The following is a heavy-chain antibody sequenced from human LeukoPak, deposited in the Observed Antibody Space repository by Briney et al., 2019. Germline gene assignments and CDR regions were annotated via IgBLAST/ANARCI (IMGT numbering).Heavy chain of an antibody. CDR3: ARRLIWSGYYQNPPFDY. Sequence: PSETLSLTCTVSGGSISSSSYYWGWIRQPPGKGLEWIGSIYYSGSTYYNPSLKSRVTISVDTSKNQFSLKLSSVTAADTAVYYCARRLIWSGYYQNPPFDYWGQGTLVTVSS. CDR2: IYYSGST. J-gene: IGHJ4*02. D-gene: IGHD3-3*01. CDR1: GGSISSSSYY. V-gene: IGHV4-39*01.